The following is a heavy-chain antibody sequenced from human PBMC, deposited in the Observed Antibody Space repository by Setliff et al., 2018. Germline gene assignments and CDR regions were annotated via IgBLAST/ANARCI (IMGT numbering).Heavy chain of an antibody. J-gene: IGHJ1*01. CDR1: GYTFTSYG. D-gene: IGHD3-22*01. CDR2: ISAYNGNT. CDR3: ARSSEYYYDSSGYIGHAEYFQH. Sequence: ASVKVSCKASGYTFTSYGISWVRQAPGQGLEWMGWISAYNGNTNYAQKFQGRVTITADESTSTAYMELSSLRSEDTAVYYCARSSEYYYDSSGYIGHAEYFQHWGQGTLVTVSS. V-gene: IGHV1-18*01.